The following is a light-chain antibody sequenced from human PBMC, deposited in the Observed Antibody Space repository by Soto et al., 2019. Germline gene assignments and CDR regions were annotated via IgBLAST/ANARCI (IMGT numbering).Light chain of an antibody. J-gene: IGKJ1*01. CDR3: QLYGNSPWT. V-gene: IGKV3-20*01. CDR1: ETITGRS. CDR2: SIS. Sequence: IVLTQSPGTLSLSPGERATLSCRTSETITGRSLAWYQQKPGQAPRVLITSISNRATGIPDRFSGSGSGADFTLTITRLEPEDFAVYYCQLYGNSPWTFGQGTKVEIK.